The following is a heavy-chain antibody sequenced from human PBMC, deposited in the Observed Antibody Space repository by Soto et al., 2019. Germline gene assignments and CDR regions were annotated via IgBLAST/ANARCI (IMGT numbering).Heavy chain of an antibody. CDR1: GGSISSGTSY. Sequence: QVQLQESGPGLVKPSQTLSLTCNVSGGSISSGTSYWTWIRQHPGEGLEWIGHIYFTGATYSNPSLWSRLTMSVDTSKNQFSLKLTSVSAADTATYYCASIPRRGYSYGIDYWGQGTLVTVSS. CDR2: IYFTGAT. CDR3: ASIPRRGYSYGIDY. D-gene: IGHD2-21*02. V-gene: IGHV4-31*03. J-gene: IGHJ4*02.